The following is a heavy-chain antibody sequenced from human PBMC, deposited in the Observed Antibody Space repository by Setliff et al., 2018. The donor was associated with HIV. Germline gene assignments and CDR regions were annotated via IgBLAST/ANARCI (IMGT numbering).Heavy chain of an antibody. J-gene: IGHJ4*02. CDR3: VNPSGAMGDFDS. Sequence: SQTLSLTCAISGDSVSSNSAAWNWIGQSPSRGLEWLGRTYYRSKWYNDYAVSVKSRITINPDTSKNQFSLHLNSVTAADTAVYYCVNPSGAMGDFDSWGQGTLVTVSS. CDR2: TYYRSKWYN. CDR1: GDSVSSNSAA. V-gene: IGHV6-1*01. D-gene: IGHD3-16*01.